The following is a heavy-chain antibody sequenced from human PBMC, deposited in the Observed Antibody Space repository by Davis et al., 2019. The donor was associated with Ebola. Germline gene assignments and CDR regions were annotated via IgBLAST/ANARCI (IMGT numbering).Heavy chain of an antibody. CDR3: ARDRGGGANLRLDY. V-gene: IGHV3-33*01. Sequence: PGGSLRLSCAASGFTFSSYGMHWVRQAPGKGLEWVAVIWYDGSNKYYADSVKGRFTISRDNSKNTLYLQMNSLRAEDTAVYYCARDRGGGANLRLDYWGQGTLVTVSS. CDR2: IWYDGSNK. J-gene: IGHJ4*02. D-gene: IGHD3-10*01. CDR1: GFTFSSYG.